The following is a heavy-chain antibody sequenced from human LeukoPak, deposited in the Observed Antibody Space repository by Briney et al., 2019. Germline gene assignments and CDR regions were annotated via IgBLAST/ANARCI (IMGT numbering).Heavy chain of an antibody. CDR2: IIPSLGIA. CDR3: ARDTSITYYCYGRDV. CDR1: GGTFSSYA. Sequence: SVKVSCKASGGTFSSYAITWVRHAPGQGLEWMGRIIPSLGIATYAQNFQGRVTITADKSTSTAYMELSSLRSEDTAVYYCARDTSITYYCYGRDVWGQGTTVTVSS. D-gene: IGHD1-14*01. V-gene: IGHV1-69*04. J-gene: IGHJ6*02.